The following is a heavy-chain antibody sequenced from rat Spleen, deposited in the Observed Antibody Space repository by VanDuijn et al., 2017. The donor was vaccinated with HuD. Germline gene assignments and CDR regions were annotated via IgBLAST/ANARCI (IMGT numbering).Heavy chain of an antibody. V-gene: IGHV5S14*01. CDR2: ITDGGST. J-gene: IGHJ2*01. CDR1: GFTFSNYG. Sequence: EVQLVESGGGLVQPGRSLKLSCAASGFTFSNYGMAWVRQTPTKGLEWVASITDGGSTYYPDSVKGRFTISRDNAKSSLYLQMDSLRSEDTATYYCSRHTGDFDYWGQGVMVTVSS. D-gene: IGHD1-1*01. CDR3: SRHTGDFDY.